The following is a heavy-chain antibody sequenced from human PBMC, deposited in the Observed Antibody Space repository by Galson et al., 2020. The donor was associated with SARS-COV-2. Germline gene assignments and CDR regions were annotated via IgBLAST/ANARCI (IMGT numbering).Heavy chain of an antibody. Sequence: ASVKVSCKVSGYTLTELSMHWVRQAPGKGLEWMGGFDPEDGETIYAQKFQGRVTMTEDTSTDTAYMELSSLRSEDTAVYYCATTQPYCTNGVCYTGEGFDYWGQGTLVTVSS. J-gene: IGHJ4*02. D-gene: IGHD2-8*01. CDR3: ATTQPYCTNGVCYTGEGFDY. CDR1: GYTLTELS. V-gene: IGHV1-24*01. CDR2: FDPEDGET.